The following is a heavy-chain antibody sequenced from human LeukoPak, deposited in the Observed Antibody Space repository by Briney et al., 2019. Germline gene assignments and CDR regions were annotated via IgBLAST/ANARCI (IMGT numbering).Heavy chain of an antibody. J-gene: IGHJ6*02. Sequence: SETLSLTCTVSGGSIRSYYWSWIRQPPGRGLEWIGYVYYSGSTNYNPSLGSRVTISVDASNNQFSLKLNSVTAADTAVYYCARVGGGNYYYYGMDVWGQGTTVTVSS. CDR3: ARVGGGNYYYYGMDV. CDR2: VYYSGST. V-gene: IGHV4-59*01. CDR1: GGSIRSYY. D-gene: IGHD1-26*01.